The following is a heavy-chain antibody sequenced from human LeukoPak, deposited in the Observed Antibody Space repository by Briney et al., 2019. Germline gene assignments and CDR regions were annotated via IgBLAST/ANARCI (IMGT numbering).Heavy chain of an antibody. D-gene: IGHD3-16*01. Sequence: PAEPLSLTCAVSGYPLGKNYYWGWIRQPPGKGLEWIGRIYGTRSTSYNPSLMNRVTMSVDTSRNHFSLQLTSVTAADTAVYYCARYDSRGSASTRFDYWGQGILVTISS. V-gene: IGHV4-38-2*01. CDR2: IYGTRST. CDR3: ARYDSRGSASTRFDY. CDR1: GYPLGKNYY. J-gene: IGHJ4*02.